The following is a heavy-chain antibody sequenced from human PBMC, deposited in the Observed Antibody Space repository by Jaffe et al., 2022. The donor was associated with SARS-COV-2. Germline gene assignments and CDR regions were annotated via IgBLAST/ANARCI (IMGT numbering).Heavy chain of an antibody. CDR2: ISSSSSYI. J-gene: IGHJ6*02. V-gene: IGHV3-21*01. D-gene: IGHD6-13*01. Sequence: EVQLVESGGGLVKPGGSLRLSCAASGFTFSSYSMNWVRQAPGKGLEWVSSISSSSSYIYYADSVKGRFTISRDNAKNSLYLQMNSLRAEDTAVYYCARDPPQNPIAAPVNYYGMDVWGQGTTVTVSS. CDR1: GFTFSSYS. CDR3: ARDPPQNPIAAPVNYYGMDV.